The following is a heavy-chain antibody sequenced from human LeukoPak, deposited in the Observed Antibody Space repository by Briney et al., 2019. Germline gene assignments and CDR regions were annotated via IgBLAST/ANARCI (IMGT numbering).Heavy chain of an antibody. V-gene: IGHV3-21*01. D-gene: IGHD2-21*02. Sequence: PGGSLRLSCAASRFSLSTYDMNWVRQAPGKGLEWVSSLTTDSEYIYYANSVKGRFTVSRDNAKNSLFLEMNSLRAEDTAVYYCARGGVTAIRSDAFDIWGQGTMVTVSS. CDR1: RFSLSTYD. CDR3: ARGGVTAIRSDAFDI. CDR2: LTTDSEYI. J-gene: IGHJ3*02.